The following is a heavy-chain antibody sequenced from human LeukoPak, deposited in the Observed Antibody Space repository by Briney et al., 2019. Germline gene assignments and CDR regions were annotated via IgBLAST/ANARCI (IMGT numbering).Heavy chain of an antibody. V-gene: IGHV3-33*01. CDR2: IWYDGSRK. D-gene: IGHD4-17*01. J-gene: IGHJ5*02. CDR1: GFTFSSYG. CDR3: ARVYYGDGA. Sequence: GGSLRLSCAASGFTFSSYGMHWVRQAPGKGLEWVAVIWYDGSRKEYADSAKGRFTISRDDSKNTLYLQMDSLRVEDTAVYYCARVYYGDGAWGQGTLVTVSS.